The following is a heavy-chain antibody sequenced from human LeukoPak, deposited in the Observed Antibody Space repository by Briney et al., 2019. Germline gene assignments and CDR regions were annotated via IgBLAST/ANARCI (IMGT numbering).Heavy chain of an antibody. CDR1: GFTLSIYT. Sequence: PGGSLRLSRAPSGFTLSIYTMNWVREAPGKGLEWVSSISSSSSYIYYADSLKGRFTISRDNAKNSLYLQMNSLRAEDTAVYYCARESSGATFQGYWGQGTLVTVSS. J-gene: IGHJ4*02. D-gene: IGHD1-26*01. CDR2: ISSSSSYI. CDR3: ARESSGATFQGY. V-gene: IGHV3-21*01.